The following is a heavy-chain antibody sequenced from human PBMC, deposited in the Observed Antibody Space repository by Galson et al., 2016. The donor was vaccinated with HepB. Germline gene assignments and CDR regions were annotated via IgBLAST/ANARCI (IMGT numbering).Heavy chain of an antibody. CDR2: FYSGYTT. CDR1: RFSVSSNY. Sequence: SLRLSCAASRFSVSSNYMSCVSQAPGKGLEWDSVFYSGYTTYYADSVKGRFTLSIDNSKNTLHLQMNSLRTEDTAVYYCASIVYWGGAYDIWGQGTMVTVSS. V-gene: IGHV3-53*01. CDR3: ASIVYWGGAYDI. J-gene: IGHJ3*02. D-gene: IGHD3-16*01.